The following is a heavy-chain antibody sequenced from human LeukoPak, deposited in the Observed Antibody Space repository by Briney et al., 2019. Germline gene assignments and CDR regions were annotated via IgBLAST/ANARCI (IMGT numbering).Heavy chain of an antibody. J-gene: IGHJ4*02. CDR3: ARGKVVTMVRGVIITYFDY. CDR1: GFTFSDYY. Sequence: PGGSLRLSCAASGFTFSDYYMSWIRQAPGKGLEWVSYISSSSDYTNYADSVKGRFTISRDNAKNSLYLQMNSLRSEDTAVYYCARGKVVTMVRGVIITYFDYWGQGTLVTVSS. V-gene: IGHV3-11*05. CDR2: ISSSSDYT. D-gene: IGHD3-10*01.